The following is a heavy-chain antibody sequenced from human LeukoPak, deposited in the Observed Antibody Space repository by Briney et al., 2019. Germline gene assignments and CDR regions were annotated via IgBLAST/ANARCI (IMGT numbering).Heavy chain of an antibody. V-gene: IGHV4-59*01. D-gene: IGHD6-19*01. Sequence: SETLSLTCTVSGASIGSYSWNWIRQPPGKGLQWIGYIYYSGSTNYNPSLKSRVAISVDTSKNQFSLKLSSVTAADTAVYYCARSSGWSPPYFDYWGQGTLVTVSS. CDR1: GASIGSYS. CDR3: ARSSGWSPPYFDY. J-gene: IGHJ4*02. CDR2: IYYSGST.